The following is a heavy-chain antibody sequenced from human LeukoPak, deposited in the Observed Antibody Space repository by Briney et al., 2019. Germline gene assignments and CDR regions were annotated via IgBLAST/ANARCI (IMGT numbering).Heavy chain of an antibody. J-gene: IGHJ4*02. D-gene: IGHD3-3*01. Sequence: SVEVSCKASGFTFTSSAVQWVRQARGQRLEWIGWIVVGSGNTNYAQKFQERVTITRDMSTSTAYMELSSLRSEDTVVHYCAAVGATPFGVVMDFGDWGQGTLVTVSS. CDR2: IVVGSGNT. CDR3: AAVGATPFGVVMDFGD. V-gene: IGHV1-58*01. CDR1: GFTFTSSA.